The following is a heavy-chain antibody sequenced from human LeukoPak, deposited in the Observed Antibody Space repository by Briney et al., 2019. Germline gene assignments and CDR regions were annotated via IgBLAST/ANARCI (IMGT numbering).Heavy chain of an antibody. CDR3: ARGDYGDYEGAFDY. CDR2: IYTSGST. J-gene: IGHJ4*02. V-gene: IGHV4-61*02. Sequence: PSQTLSLTCTVSGGSISSGSYYWSWIRQPAGKGLEWIGRIYTSGSTNYSPSLKSRVTISVDTSKSQFSLKLSSVTAADTAVYYCARGDYGDYEGAFDYWGQGTLVTVSS. D-gene: IGHD4-17*01. CDR1: GGSISSGSYY.